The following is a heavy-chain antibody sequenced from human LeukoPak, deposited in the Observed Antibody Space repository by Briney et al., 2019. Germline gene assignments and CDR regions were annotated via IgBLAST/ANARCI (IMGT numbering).Heavy chain of an antibody. J-gene: IGHJ4*02. CDR3: ARHGTISSESYFDY. V-gene: IGHV4-59*08. D-gene: IGHD1-14*01. Sequence: PSETLSLTCSLSGGSVSSYYWSWIRQSPGNGLEWIGYIHNSVRTNYNPSLKSRVTGFVDTSKNQVSLRLSSVTAADTAVYYCARHGTISSESYFDYWGQGALVTVSS. CDR1: GGSVSSYY. CDR2: IHNSVRT.